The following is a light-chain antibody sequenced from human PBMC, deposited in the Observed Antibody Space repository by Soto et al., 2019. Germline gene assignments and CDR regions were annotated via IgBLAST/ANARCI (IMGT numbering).Light chain of an antibody. CDR3: SSYTSSSTLYV. V-gene: IGLV2-14*01. CDR1: SSDVGGYNY. J-gene: IGLJ1*01. CDR2: DVS. Sequence: QSVLTQPASVSGSPGQSITISCTGTSSDVGGYNYVSWYQQHPGKAPKLMIYDVSNRPSGVSNRFSGSKSGNTASLTISGLQAEDEAEYYCSSYTSSSTLYVFGTGTSSPS.